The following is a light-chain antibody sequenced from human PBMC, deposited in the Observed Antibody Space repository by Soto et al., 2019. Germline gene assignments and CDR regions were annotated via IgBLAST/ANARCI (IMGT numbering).Light chain of an antibody. Sequence: QSALTQPASVSGSPGQSITISCTGTSSDVGGYNYVSWYQQHPGKAPKLMIYDVSSRPSGVSNRFSGSKSGNTASLTISGLQAEDESDYSCSSYTSSSTRVFGGGTQLTVL. V-gene: IGLV2-14*01. CDR2: DVS. CDR3: SSYTSSSTRV. J-gene: IGLJ2*01. CDR1: SSDVGGYNY.